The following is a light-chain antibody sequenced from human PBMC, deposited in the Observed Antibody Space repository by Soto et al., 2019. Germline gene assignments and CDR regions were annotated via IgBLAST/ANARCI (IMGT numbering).Light chain of an antibody. Sequence: DLQMTQSPSSLSASVGDRVTITCRASQGIGNDLGWYQQKPGEAPKRLIYAASSLQSGVPSRFSGSGSGTEFTLTISSLQPEDVATYYCLQHNSYPQTFGQGTKLEIK. J-gene: IGKJ2*01. CDR3: LQHNSYPQT. V-gene: IGKV1-17*01. CDR2: AAS. CDR1: QGIGND.